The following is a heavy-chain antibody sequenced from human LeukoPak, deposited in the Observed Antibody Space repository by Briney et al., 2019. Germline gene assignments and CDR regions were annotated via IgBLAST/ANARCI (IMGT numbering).Heavy chain of an antibody. D-gene: IGHD6-19*01. CDR1: GFTFSSYG. V-gene: IGHV3-30*02. J-gene: IGHJ4*02. CDR2: IRYDGSNK. CDR3: AKDIAVAGTGKSY. Sequence: GGSLRLSCAASGFTFSSYGMHWVRQAPGKGLEWVAFIRYDGSNKYYADSVKGRFTISRDNSKNTLYLQMNSLRAEDTAVYYCAKDIAVAGTGKSYWGQGTLVTVSS.